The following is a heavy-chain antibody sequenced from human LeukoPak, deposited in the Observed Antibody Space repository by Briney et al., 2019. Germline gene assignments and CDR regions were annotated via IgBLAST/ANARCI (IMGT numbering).Heavy chain of an antibody. CDR1: GYSFTSYW. CDR3: ATHPGGLQSGFDN. J-gene: IGHJ4*02. D-gene: IGHD5-24*01. Sequence: AGESLKISCKSSGYSFTSYWIGWVRQMPGKGLEYMGIIHPGDSDTRYSPSFQGQVTISVDRSSSTAYIQWSRLKASDTAMYYCATHPGGLQSGFDNWGQGTLVTVSS. V-gene: IGHV5-51*01. CDR2: IHPGDSDT.